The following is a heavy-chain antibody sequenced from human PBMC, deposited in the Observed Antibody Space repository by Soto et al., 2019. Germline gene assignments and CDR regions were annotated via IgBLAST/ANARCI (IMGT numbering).Heavy chain of an antibody. CDR3: AKAARIGIAAAGIHF. D-gene: IGHD6-13*01. CDR2: ISYDGSNK. Sequence: PGGSLRLSCAASGFTFSSYGMHWVRRAPGTGLEWVAVISYDGSNKYYADSVKGRFTISRDNSKNTLYLQMNSLRDEDTAVYYCAKAARIGIAAAGIHFWGKATLVTLSS. J-gene: IGHJ4*02. V-gene: IGHV3-30*18. CDR1: GFTFSSYG.